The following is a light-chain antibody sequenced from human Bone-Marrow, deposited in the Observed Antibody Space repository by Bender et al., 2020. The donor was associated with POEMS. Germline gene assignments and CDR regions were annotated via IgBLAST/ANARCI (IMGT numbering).Light chain of an antibody. CDR3: CSYAGSNTYF. J-gene: IGLJ1*01. CDR2: GVN. CDR1: SNDVGTYDF. V-gene: IGLV2-8*01. Sequence: QSALTQPASASGSPGQSVTISCSGTSNDVGTYDFVSWYRQYPGTAPQLLIYGVNKRPSGVPDRFSGSKSGNTASLTVSGLQAEDEADYFCCSYAGSNTYFFGTGTKVTVL.